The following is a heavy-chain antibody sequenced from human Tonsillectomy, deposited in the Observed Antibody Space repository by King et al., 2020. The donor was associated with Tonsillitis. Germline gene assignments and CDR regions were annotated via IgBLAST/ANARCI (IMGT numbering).Heavy chain of an antibody. J-gene: IGHJ6*02. V-gene: IGHV4-59*01. D-gene: IGHD4-23*01. CDR2: IYYSGST. Sequence: VQLQESGPGLVKPSETLSLTCTVSGGSISSYYWSWIRQPPGKGLEWIGYIYYSGSTNYNPSLKSRVTISVDTSKNQFSLKLSSVTAADTAVYYCARDHGFYGGNSDLSDYYYYGIDVWGQGNTVTVSS. CDR1: GGSISSYY. CDR3: ARDHGFYGGNSDLSDYYYYGIDV.